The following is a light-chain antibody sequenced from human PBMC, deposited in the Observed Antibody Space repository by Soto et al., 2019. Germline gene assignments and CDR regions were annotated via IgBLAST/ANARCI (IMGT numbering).Light chain of an antibody. CDR3: AAWDDSLSGWV. Sequence: QSVLTQPPSASGTPGQRVTISCSGSSSNIGNNYVHWYQHLPGTAPKLLIYRNNQRPSGVPDRFSGSKSGTSASLAISGLRSEDEADYYCAAWDDSLSGWVFGGGTKVTVL. V-gene: IGLV1-47*01. J-gene: IGLJ3*02. CDR2: RNN. CDR1: SSNIGNNY.